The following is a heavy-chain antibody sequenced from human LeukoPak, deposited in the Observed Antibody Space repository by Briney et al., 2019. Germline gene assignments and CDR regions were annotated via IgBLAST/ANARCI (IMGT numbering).Heavy chain of an antibody. CDR2: TSSDESNK. CDR3: ARDIVLMVYAIPGY. CDR1: GFSFRNYA. Sequence: PGRSLRLSCAVSGFSFRNYAMHWVRQAPGKGLEWVAVTSSDESNKYYADSVKGRFTISRDNSKNTLYLQMNSLRAEDTAVYYCARDIVLMVYAIPGYRGQGTLVTVSS. V-gene: IGHV3-30-3*01. D-gene: IGHD2-8*01. J-gene: IGHJ4*02.